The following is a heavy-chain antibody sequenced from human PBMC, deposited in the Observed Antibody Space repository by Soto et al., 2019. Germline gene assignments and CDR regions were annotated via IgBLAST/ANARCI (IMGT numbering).Heavy chain of an antibody. CDR1: GFTVSSNY. J-gene: IGHJ6*02. Sequence: PGGSLRLSCAASGFTVSSNYMSWVRQAPGKGLEWVSVIYSGGSTYYADSVKGRFTIPRDNSKNTLYLQMNSLRAEDTAVYYCARSRIAAPYGMDVWGQGTTVTVS. CDR2: IYSGGST. D-gene: IGHD6-6*01. CDR3: ARSRIAAPYGMDV. V-gene: IGHV3-53*01.